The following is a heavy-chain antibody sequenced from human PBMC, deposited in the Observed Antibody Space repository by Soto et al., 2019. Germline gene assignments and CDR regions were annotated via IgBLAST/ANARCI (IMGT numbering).Heavy chain of an antibody. CDR1: GYTFTGYA. V-gene: IGHV1-3*01. Sequence: SSVKVSCKASGYTFTGYAVHWARQAPGQRLEWMGWINAGNGNTKYSQKFQGRVTITRDTSASTAYMELSSLRSEDTAVYYCARAVAVPADFDYWGQGTLVTVSS. CDR3: ARAVAVPADFDY. J-gene: IGHJ4*02. D-gene: IGHD6-19*01. CDR2: INAGNGNT.